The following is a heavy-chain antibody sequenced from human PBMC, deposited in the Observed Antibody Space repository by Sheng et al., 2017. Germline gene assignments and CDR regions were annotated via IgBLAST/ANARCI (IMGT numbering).Heavy chain of an antibody. V-gene: IGHV3-30*01. CDR1: GFTFSSYA. J-gene: IGHJ6*02. CDR3: ARDIVVVPAAITRTFYYYGMDV. CDR2: ISYDGSNK. Sequence: QVQLVESGGGVVQPGRSLRLSCAASGFTFSSYAMHWVRQAPGKGLEWVAVISYDGSNKYYADSVKGRFTISRDNSKNTLYLQMNSLRAEDTAVYYCARDIVVVPAAITRTFYYYGMDVWAKGPRSP. D-gene: IGHD2-2*02.